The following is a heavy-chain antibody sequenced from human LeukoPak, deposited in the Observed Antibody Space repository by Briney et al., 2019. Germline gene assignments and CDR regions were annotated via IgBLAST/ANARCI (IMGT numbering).Heavy chain of an antibody. CDR1: GFTFSSYS. D-gene: IGHD3-22*01. V-gene: IGHV3-48*01. J-gene: IGHJ6*03. CDR2: ISSSSSTI. Sequence: PGGSLRLSCAASGFTFSSYSMNWVRQAPGKGLEWVSYISSSSSTIYYADSVKGRFTISRDNAKNSLYLQMNSLRAEDTAVYYCARRYYYDSSGYYYYYYMDVWGKGTTVTVSS. CDR3: ARRYYYDSSGYYYYYYMDV.